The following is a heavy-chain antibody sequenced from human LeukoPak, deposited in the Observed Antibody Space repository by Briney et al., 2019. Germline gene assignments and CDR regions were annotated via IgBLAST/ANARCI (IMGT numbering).Heavy chain of an antibody. J-gene: IGHJ4*02. CDR3: GRGGEFSASPTVY. D-gene: IGHD3-10*01. CDR1: GGSISVYY. CDR2: IYNTGST. Sequence: SETLSLTCTVSGGSISVYYWSWIRQPPGKGLEWIGDIYNTGSTNCNPSLKSRVTLSVDTSKNQFSLKMTSVTTADTAVYYCGRGGEFSASPTVYWGQGTLVTVSS. V-gene: IGHV4-59*01.